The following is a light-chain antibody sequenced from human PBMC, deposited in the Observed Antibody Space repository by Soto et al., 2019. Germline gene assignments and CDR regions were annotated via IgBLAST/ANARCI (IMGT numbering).Light chain of an antibody. V-gene: IGKV1-12*01. CDR1: QAIDDW. Sequence: DIQMTQFPSSVSASVGDTVTITCRANQAIDDWLAWYQQKPGKAPKLLMYGSSTFQSGVPSHVSGSRSATYYILTIASLQPEDFATYFCQQAKDFPLTFGGGTKVEIK. CDR3: QQAKDFPLT. J-gene: IGKJ4*01. CDR2: GSS.